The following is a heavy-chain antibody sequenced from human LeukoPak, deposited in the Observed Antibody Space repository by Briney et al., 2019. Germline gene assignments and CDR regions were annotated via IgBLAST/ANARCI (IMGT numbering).Heavy chain of an antibody. V-gene: IGHV3-23*01. CDR3: AKDARNSGSNWFDP. CDR1: GFTFSSSA. Sequence: GGSLRLSCAASGFTFSSSAMTWVRLAPGKGLEWVSAISGSGGSTYYADSVKGRFTISRDNSKNTLYLQMNSLRAEDTAVYYCAKDARNSGSNWFDPWGQGTPVTVSS. J-gene: IGHJ5*02. CDR2: ISGSGGST. D-gene: IGHD5-12*01.